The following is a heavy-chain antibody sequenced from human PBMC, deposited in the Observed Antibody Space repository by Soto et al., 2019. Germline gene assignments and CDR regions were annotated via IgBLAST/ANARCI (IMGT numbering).Heavy chain of an antibody. CDR3: ARAFTYDMDV. CDR2: IKQDGSEK. J-gene: IGHJ6*02. V-gene: IGHV3-7*05. Sequence: GSLRLSCAAPGFTFSCYWESWVPQAPGKGLEWVANIKQDGSEKYYVDSVKGRFTISRDNAKNSLYLQMNSLRAEDTAVYYCARAFTYDMDVWGQGTTVTVSS. CDR1: GFTFSCYW.